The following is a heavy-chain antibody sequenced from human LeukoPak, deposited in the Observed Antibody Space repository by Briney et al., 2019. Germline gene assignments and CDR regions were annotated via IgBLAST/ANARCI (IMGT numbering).Heavy chain of an antibody. CDR2: IYPGDSDT. V-gene: IGHV5-51*01. CDR3: ARLITMVRGRIDWFDP. CDR1: GYSFTSYW. D-gene: IGHD3-10*01. Sequence: GESLKISCKGSGYSFTSYWIGWVRQMPGKGLEWMGIIYPGDSDTRYSPSFQGQVTISADKSISTAYLQWSSLKASDTAMYYCARLITMVRGRIDWFDPWGQGTLVTVSS. J-gene: IGHJ5*02.